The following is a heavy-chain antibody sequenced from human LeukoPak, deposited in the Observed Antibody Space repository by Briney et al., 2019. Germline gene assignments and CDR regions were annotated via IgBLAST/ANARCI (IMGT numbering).Heavy chain of an antibody. J-gene: IGHJ3*02. V-gene: IGHV3-7*03. CDR1: GFPFSSNW. Sequence: PGGSLRLSCAVSGFPFSSNWMSWVRQFPGKGLEWVAIIKPDGSEKYYVDSVRGRFTISRDNAKNSLYLQMNSLRAEDTAVYSCAKNERFLEWIDAFDIWGQGTMVTVSS. D-gene: IGHD3-3*01. CDR3: AKNERFLEWIDAFDI. CDR2: IKPDGSEK.